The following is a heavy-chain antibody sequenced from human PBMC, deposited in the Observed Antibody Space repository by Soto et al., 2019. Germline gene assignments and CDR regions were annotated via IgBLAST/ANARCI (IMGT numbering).Heavy chain of an antibody. J-gene: IGHJ5*02. CDR1: GFTFSSYA. CDR3: AKDGGRRFLERLLFRAGFSLRSWFDP. V-gene: IGHV3-23*01. Sequence: EVQLLESGGGLVQPGGSLRLSCAASGFTFSSYAMSWVRQAPGKGLEWVSAISGSGGSTYYADSVKGRFTISRDNSKNTLYLQMNSLRAEDTAVYYCAKDGGRRFLERLLFRAGFSLRSWFDPWGQGTLVTVSS. CDR2: ISGSGGST. D-gene: IGHD3-3*01.